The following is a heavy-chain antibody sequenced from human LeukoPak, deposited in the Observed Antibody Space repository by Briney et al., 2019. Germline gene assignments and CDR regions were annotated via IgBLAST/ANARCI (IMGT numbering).Heavy chain of an antibody. CDR2: INPSGGRT. CDR3: ARVFQKQLSDY. Sequence: ASVKVSCKACGYTFISCYIHWVRQAPGQGLEWMGIINPSGGRTGNAQKSQGRATMTRDMSRSTVYMELSSLRSEDTAVYYCARVFQKQLSDYWGQGSLVTVSS. D-gene: IGHD6-13*01. V-gene: IGHV1-46*01. J-gene: IGHJ4*02. CDR1: GYTFISCY.